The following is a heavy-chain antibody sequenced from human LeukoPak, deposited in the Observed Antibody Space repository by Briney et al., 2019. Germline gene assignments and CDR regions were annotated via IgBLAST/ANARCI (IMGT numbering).Heavy chain of an antibody. CDR1: GFTFSSYG. D-gene: IGHD4-17*01. V-gene: IGHV3-30*03. J-gene: IGHJ4*02. CDR3: ATASYGDYDLDY. Sequence: PGGSLRLSCAASGFTFSSYGMHWVSQAPGKGLEWVAVISYDGSNKYYADSVKGRFTISRDNSKNTLYLQMNSLRAEDTAVYYCATASYGDYDLDYWGQGTLVTVSS. CDR2: ISYDGSNK.